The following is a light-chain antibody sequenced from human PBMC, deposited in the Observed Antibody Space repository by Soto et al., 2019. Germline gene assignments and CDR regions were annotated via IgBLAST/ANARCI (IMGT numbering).Light chain of an antibody. CDR3: QQSFSSSWT. V-gene: IGKV1-39*01. J-gene: IGKJ1*01. Sequence: DIQMTQSPASLSASIGDRVIITCRASQSISNYLNWYQHKPGRAPKFLIYAASSLQSGVPSRFSGSGSGTDFTLTIRSLQREDFATYFCQQSFSSSWTFGQGSKVDIK. CDR2: AAS. CDR1: QSISNY.